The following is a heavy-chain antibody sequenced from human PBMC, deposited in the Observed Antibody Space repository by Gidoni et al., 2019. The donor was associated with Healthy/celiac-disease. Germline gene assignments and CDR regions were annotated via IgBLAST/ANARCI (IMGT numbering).Heavy chain of an antibody. J-gene: IGHJ5*02. CDR1: GGSISSYY. CDR3: ARDGSGYARSWFDP. CDR2: IYYSGST. Sequence: QVQLQESGPGLVKPSETLSLTCTVSGGSISSYYWSWIRQPPGKGLEWIGYIYYSGSTNYNPSLKSRVTISVDTSKNQFSLKLSSVTAADTAVYYCARDGSGYARSWFDPWGQGTLVTVSS. V-gene: IGHV4-59*01. D-gene: IGHD5-12*01.